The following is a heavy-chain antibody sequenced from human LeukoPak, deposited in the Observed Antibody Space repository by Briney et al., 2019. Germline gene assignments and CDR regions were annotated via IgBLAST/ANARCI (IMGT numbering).Heavy chain of an antibody. Sequence: ASVKVSCEASGYTFTSYGISWVRQAPGQGLEWMGWISAYNGNTNYAQKLQGRVTMTTDTSTSTAYMELRSLRSDDTAVYYCARDLRYYGSGSYSAFDIWGQGTMVTVSS. J-gene: IGHJ3*02. V-gene: IGHV1-18*01. D-gene: IGHD3-10*01. CDR3: ARDLRYYGSGSYSAFDI. CDR2: ISAYNGNT. CDR1: GYTFTSYG.